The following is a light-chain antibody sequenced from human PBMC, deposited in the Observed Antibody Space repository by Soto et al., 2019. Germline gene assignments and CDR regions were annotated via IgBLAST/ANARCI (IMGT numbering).Light chain of an antibody. CDR2: GAS. CDR1: QSVSSSY. J-gene: IGKJ2*03. V-gene: IGKV3-20*01. CDR3: QQDDSSRYS. Sequence: EIVLTQSPGTRSLSPGERATLSCRASQSVSSSYIAWFQQKPGQAPRLLIYGASSRATDIPDRFSGSGSGTDFTLTISRLEPEDFAVYYCQQDDSSRYSFGQGTKVDIK.